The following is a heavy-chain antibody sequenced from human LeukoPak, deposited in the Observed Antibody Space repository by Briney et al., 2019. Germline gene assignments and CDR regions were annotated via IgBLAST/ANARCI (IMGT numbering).Heavy chain of an antibody. CDR2: XXAYNGNT. CDR3: ARDPVYQLLTRGGWFDP. D-gene: IGHD6-6*01. J-gene: IGHJ5*02. V-gene: IGHV1-18*01. Sequence: WXXAYNGNTNYAQKLQGRVTMTTDTSTSTAYMELRSLRSDDTAVYYCARDPVYQLLTRGGWFDPWGQGTLVTVSS.